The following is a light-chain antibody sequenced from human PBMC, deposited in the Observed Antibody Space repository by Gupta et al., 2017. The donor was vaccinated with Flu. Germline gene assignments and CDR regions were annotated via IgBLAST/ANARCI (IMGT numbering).Light chain of an antibody. CDR3: LQARQTPLA. CDR2: LGS. CDR1: QSLLDSNGYNY. V-gene: IGKV2-28*01. J-gene: IGKJ4*01. Sequence: DIVMTQSPLSLPVTPGEPASISCRSSQSLLDSNGYNYLDWYLQKSGRSPQLLIYLGSNRASGVPDRFSATGSGTDFTLKISKLEAEDVGIYYCLQARQTPLAFGGGTKVEIK.